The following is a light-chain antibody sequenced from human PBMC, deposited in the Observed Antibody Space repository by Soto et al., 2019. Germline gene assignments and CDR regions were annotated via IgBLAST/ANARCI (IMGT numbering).Light chain of an antibody. Sequence: EIVLTQSPATLSLSRGERATLSCRASQSVSSYLAWYQQKPGQAPRLLIYDASNRATGIPARFSGSGSGTDFTLTIGSLEPEDFAVYYCQQRSNWPLITFGQGTRLEIK. CDR2: DAS. CDR1: QSVSSY. CDR3: QQRSNWPLIT. V-gene: IGKV3-11*01. J-gene: IGKJ5*01.